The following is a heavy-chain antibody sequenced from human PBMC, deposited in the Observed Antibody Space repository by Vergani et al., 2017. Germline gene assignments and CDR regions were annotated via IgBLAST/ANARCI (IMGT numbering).Heavy chain of an antibody. D-gene: IGHD2-15*01. V-gene: IGHV1-58*02. CDR1: GFTFTSSA. J-gene: IGHJ5*02. CDR3: ASGYCSGGSCYSGWFDP. Sequence: QMQLVQSGPEVKKPGTSVKVSCKASGFTFTSSAMQWVRQARGQRLEWIGWIVVGSGNTNYAQKFQERVTITRDMSTSTAYMELSSLRSEDTAVYYCASGYCSGGSCYSGWFDPWGQGTLVTVSS. CDR2: IVVGSGNT.